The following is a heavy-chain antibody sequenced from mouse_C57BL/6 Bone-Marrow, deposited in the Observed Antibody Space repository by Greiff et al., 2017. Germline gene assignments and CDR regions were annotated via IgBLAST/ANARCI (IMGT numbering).Heavy chain of an antibody. CDR2: IDPENGDT. CDR3: TTSDSSGYYAMDD. V-gene: IGHV14-4*01. Sequence: EVQLQQSGAELVRPGASVKLSCTASGFNIKDDYMHWVKPRPEQGLEWIGWIDPENGDTEYASKFQGKATITADTSSNTAYLQLSSLTSEDTAVYYCTTSDSSGYYAMDDWGQGTSVTVSS. J-gene: IGHJ4*01. CDR1: GFNIKDDY. D-gene: IGHD3-2*02.